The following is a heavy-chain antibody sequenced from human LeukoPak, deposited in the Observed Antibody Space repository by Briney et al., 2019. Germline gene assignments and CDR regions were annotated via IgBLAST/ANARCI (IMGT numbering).Heavy chain of an antibody. J-gene: IGHJ4*02. CDR2: VSVYKGNT. CDR3: ARDRSVNDH. D-gene: IGHD3-3*01. V-gene: IGHV1-18*01. Sequence: ASVKVSCKASGYNFASYGMSWVRQAPGQGLEWMGWVSVYKGNTQYAQKFQDRVTMTTDTSTSTVYMELRGLESDDTAVYYCARDRSVNDHWGQGTLVTVSS. CDR1: GYNFASYG.